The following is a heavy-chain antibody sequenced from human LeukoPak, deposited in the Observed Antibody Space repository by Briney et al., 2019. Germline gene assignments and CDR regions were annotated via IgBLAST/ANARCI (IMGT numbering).Heavy chain of an antibody. Sequence: GRSLRLSCAASGFTFSSYGMHWVRQAPGKGLEWVAVIWYDGSNKYYADSVKGRFTISRDNSKNTLYLQMNSLRAEDTAVYYCAKESSAYSSYYYYMDVWGKGTTVTVSS. CDR2: IWYDGSNK. V-gene: IGHV3-33*06. D-gene: IGHD6-13*01. J-gene: IGHJ6*03. CDR1: GFTFSSYG. CDR3: AKESSAYSSYYYYMDV.